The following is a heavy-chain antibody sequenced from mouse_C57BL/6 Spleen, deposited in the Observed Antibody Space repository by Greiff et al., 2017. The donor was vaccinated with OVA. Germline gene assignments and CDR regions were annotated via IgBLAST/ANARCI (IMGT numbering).Heavy chain of an antibody. V-gene: IGHV3-8*01. CDR1: GYSITSAY. Sequence: VKLQESGPGLAKPSQTLSLTCSVTGYSITSAYWNWIRKFPGNKLEYMGYISYSGGTYYNPYLKSRISITRDTSKNQYYLQLNSVTTEDTATYYCARWGYGSLYYFDYWGQGTTLTVSS. CDR3: ARWGYGSLYYFDY. CDR2: ISYSGGT. J-gene: IGHJ2*01. D-gene: IGHD1-1*01.